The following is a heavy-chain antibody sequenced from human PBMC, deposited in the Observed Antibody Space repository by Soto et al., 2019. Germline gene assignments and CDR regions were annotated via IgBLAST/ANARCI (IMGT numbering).Heavy chain of an antibody. J-gene: IGHJ4*02. D-gene: IGHD6-13*01. CDR2: ISHDGSNK. CDR1: GFTFSDYG. CDR3: AKGSSSWYYPHFDY. Sequence: QVQLVESGGGVVQPGRSLRLSCAASGFTFSDYGVHWVRQAPGKGLEWVTIISHDGSNKYYADSVKGRFTILRDNSKNTLYLQMNSLRAEDTAVYYCAKGSSSWYYPHFDYWGQGTLVTVSS. V-gene: IGHV3-30*18.